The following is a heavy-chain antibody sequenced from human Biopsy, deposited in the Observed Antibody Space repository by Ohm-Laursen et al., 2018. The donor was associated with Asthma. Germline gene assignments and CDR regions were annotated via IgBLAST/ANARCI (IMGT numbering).Heavy chain of an antibody. V-gene: IGHV4-59*01. D-gene: IGHD6-19*01. CDR3: VRAVRNEQWLAPFDY. J-gene: IGHJ4*02. Sequence: SETLSLTCRVYGGSISSFYWSWIRQSPEKGREWMGYVYWTGSTNYNPSLKSRITMSVDTSKNRMFLELTSVTAADTAIYYCVRAVRNEQWLAPFDYWGQGKPVTVSS. CDR1: GGSISSFY. CDR2: VYWTGST.